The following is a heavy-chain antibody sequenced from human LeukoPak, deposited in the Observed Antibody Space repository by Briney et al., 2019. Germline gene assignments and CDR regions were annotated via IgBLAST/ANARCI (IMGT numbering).Heavy chain of an antibody. J-gene: IGHJ4*02. CDR1: GGTFSSYA. Sequence: SVKVSCKASGGTFSSYAISWVRQAPGQGLEWMGGIIPIFGTANYAQKFQGRVMITADESTSTAYMELSSLRSEDTAVYYCARSGVRGVIRAYYFDYWGQGTLVTVSS. CDR2: IIPIFGTA. CDR3: ARSGVRGVIRAYYFDY. D-gene: IGHD3-10*01. V-gene: IGHV1-69*01.